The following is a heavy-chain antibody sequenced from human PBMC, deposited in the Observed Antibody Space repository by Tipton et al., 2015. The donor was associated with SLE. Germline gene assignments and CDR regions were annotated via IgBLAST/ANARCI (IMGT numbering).Heavy chain of an antibody. CDR2: IYTSGST. CDR3: ARGKDGYRGFDY. V-gene: IGHV4-4*07. Sequence: TLSLTCTVSGGSISSYYWSWIRQPAGKGLVWIGRIYTSGSTNYNPSLKSRVTMSVDTSKNQFSLKLSSVTAADTAVYYCARGKDGYRGFDYWGQGTLVTVSS. D-gene: IGHD5-24*01. CDR1: GGSISSYY. J-gene: IGHJ4*02.